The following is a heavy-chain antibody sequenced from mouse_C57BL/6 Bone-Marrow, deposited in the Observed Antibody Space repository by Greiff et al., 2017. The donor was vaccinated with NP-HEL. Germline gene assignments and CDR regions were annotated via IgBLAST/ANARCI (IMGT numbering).Heavy chain of an antibody. V-gene: IGHV7-3*01. CDR3: ARSIDYEYAYEPFYAMDY. Sequence: EVQVVESGGGLVQPGGSLSLSCAASGFTFTDYYMSWVRQPPGKALEWLGFIRNKANGYTTEYSASVKGRFTISRDNSKRLLSLTMNALRAEASATYYCARSIDYEYAYEPFYAMDYWGQGTSVTVSS. CDR2: IRNKANGYTT. J-gene: IGHJ4*01. D-gene: IGHD2-4*01. CDR1: GFTFTDYY.